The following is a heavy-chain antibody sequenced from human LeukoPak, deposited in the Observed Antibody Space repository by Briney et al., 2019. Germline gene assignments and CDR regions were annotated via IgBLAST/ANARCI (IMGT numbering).Heavy chain of an antibody. CDR3: ARVRCSGGSCYFHYYYYGMDV. Sequence: SETLSLTCAVYGGSFSGYYWSWIRQPPGKGLEWIGEINHSGSTNYNPSLKSRVTISVDTSKNQFSLKLSSVTAADTAVYYCARVRCSGGSCYFHYYYYGMDVWGQGTTVTVSS. V-gene: IGHV4-34*01. D-gene: IGHD2-15*01. CDR1: GGSFSGYY. CDR2: INHSGST. J-gene: IGHJ6*02.